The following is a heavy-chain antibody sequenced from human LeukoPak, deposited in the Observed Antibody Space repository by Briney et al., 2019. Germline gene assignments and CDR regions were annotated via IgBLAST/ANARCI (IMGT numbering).Heavy chain of an antibody. Sequence: PSETLSLTCTVSGGSISAYYWSWIRQPPGKGLEWIGYISDSGSTSYNPSLRSRVTISVDTSKNQFSLKLSSVTAADTAVYYCARQETAISVAALWGQGTLVTVSS. CDR1: GGSISAYY. V-gene: IGHV4-59*01. J-gene: IGHJ4*02. CDR2: ISDSGST. D-gene: IGHD6-19*01. CDR3: ARQETAISVAAL.